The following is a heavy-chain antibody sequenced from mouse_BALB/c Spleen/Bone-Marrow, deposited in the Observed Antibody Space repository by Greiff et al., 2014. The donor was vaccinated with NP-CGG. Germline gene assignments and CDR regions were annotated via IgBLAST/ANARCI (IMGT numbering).Heavy chain of an antibody. CDR1: GFSFSDSA. J-gene: IGHJ3*01. D-gene: IGHD1-1*01. V-gene: IGHV1-67*01. CDR2: LSTYSGNT. Sequence: SXPLLVSPGVSVPFSCPGSGFSFSDSALHLVKQRHAMCLEWIGVLSTYSGNTTYNQKFKGKATMTVDKSSSTAYMELARWTSEDSAIYYCARAGYGSSYDWFAYWGQGTLVTVSA. CDR3: ARAGYGSSYDWFAY.